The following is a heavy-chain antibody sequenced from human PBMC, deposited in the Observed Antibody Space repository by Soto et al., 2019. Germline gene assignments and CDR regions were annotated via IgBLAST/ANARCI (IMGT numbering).Heavy chain of an antibody. CDR1: GGSISSGDHY. V-gene: IGHV4-30-4*01. CDR3: ARLRKDFYDSSVYVLGPFDV. D-gene: IGHD3-22*01. J-gene: IGHJ3*01. CDR2: IYYRGTT. Sequence: QVQLQESGPGLVKPSQTLSLTCTVSGGSISSGDHYWSWIRQPPGKGLEWSGTIYYRGTTYHNPSPKGRVTISVDTSQDQFALKLRSVTAADTAVYYCARLRKDFYDSSVYVLGPFDVWGQGTMVTGSS.